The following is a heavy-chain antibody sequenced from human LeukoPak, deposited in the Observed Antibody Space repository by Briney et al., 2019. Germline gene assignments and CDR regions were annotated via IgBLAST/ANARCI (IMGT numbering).Heavy chain of an antibody. V-gene: IGHV3-7*01. CDR1: PFTSSGHW. D-gene: IGHD2-8*01. CDR2: IKEDGSEK. CDR3: ARNSFAELMLLGSAYGMDV. Sequence: GGSLRLSCAASPFTSSGHWMSWVRQAPGKGLEWVANIKEDGSEKYYLDSVKGRFTISRDNAKNSLHLQINSLGVEDTAVYYCARNSFAELMLLGSAYGMDVWGQGTTVIVSS. J-gene: IGHJ6*02.